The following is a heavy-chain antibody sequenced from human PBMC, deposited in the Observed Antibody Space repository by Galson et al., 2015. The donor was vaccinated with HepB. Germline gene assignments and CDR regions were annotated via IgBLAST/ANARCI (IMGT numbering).Heavy chain of an antibody. V-gene: IGHV3-23*01. D-gene: IGHD1-26*01. J-gene: IGHJ4*02. CDR2: ISGSGGST. CDR1: GFTFSSYA. Sequence: SLRLSCAASGFTFSSYAMSWVRQAPGKGLEWVSAISGSGGSTYYADSVKGRFTISRDNSKNTLYLQMNSLRAEDTAVYYCAKVRDSVGGTLNPDFDYWGQGTLVTVSS. CDR3: AKVRDSVGGTLNPDFDY.